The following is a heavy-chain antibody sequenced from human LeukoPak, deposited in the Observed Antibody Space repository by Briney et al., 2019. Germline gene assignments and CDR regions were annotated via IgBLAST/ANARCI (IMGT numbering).Heavy chain of an antibody. CDR3: ASTYYYDSSGYYPNWFDP. Sequence: SETLSLTCTVSGGSISSSSCYWCWIRQPPGKGLEWNGSIYYSGITYYNPSLKSRVTISVDTSKNQFSLKLSSVTAADTAVYYCASTYYYDSSGYYPNWFDPWGQGTLVTVSS. J-gene: IGHJ5*02. D-gene: IGHD3-22*01. CDR2: IYYSGIT. V-gene: IGHV4-39*01. CDR1: GGSISSSSCY.